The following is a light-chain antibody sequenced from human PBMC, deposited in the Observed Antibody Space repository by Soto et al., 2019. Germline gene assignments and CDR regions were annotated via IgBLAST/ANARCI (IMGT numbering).Light chain of an antibody. J-gene: IGKJ1*01. CDR3: QQYNSYSWT. CDR1: QSISSW. CDR2: KAS. V-gene: IGKV1-5*03. Sequence: DIQMTQSPSTLSASVGDRVTITCRASQSISSWLAWYQQKPGKAPKHLIYKASSLESGVPSRFSGSGSGTEVTLTISSLQPDDFATYYCQQYNSYSWTFGQGTKVEIK.